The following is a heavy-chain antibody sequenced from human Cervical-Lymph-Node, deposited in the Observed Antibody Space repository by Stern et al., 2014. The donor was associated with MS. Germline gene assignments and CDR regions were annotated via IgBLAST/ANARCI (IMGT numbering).Heavy chain of an antibody. V-gene: IGHV1-69*01. CDR3: AVTTVTPTDYYGMDF. D-gene: IGHD4-17*01. CDR2: IMSIFGTA. J-gene: IGHJ6*02. Sequence: EQLVESGAEVKKPGSSVKVSCKASGGTFSSYAVSWVRLPPGPALAWMGGIMSIFGTANYAQKFQGRVTITADESTSTAYMELSSLRSEDTAVYYCAVTTVTPTDYYGMDFWGQGTTVTVSS. CDR1: GGTFSSYA.